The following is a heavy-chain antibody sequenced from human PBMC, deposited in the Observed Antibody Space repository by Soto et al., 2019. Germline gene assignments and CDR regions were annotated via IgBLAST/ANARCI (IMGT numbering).Heavy chain of an antibody. CDR3: ASLGVGDWANYYYYYGMDV. D-gene: IGHD2-21*02. CDR2: IIPIFGTV. Sequence: GASVKVSCKASGGTFSSYAISWVRQAPGQGLEWMGGIIPIFGTVNYAQKFQGRVTITADESTSTAYMELNSLRAEDTAVYYCASLGVGDWANYYYYYGMDVWGQGTTVTVSS. V-gene: IGHV1-69*13. J-gene: IGHJ6*02. CDR1: GGTFSSYA.